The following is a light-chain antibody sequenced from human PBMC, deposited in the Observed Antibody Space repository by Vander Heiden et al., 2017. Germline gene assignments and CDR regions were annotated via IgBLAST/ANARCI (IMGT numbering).Light chain of an antibody. CDR2: LGS. CDR1: QSLLHSTGYNY. J-gene: IGKJ1*01. Sequence: VMTQSPPSLPVTPGEPASISCRSSQSLLHSTGYNYLDWYLQKPGQSPQLLIYLGSNRASGVPDRLSGSRSGTDFTLKISRVEAEHVGVYYCRQALQAPLTFGQGTKVEIK. CDR3: RQALQAPLT. V-gene: IGKV2-28*01.